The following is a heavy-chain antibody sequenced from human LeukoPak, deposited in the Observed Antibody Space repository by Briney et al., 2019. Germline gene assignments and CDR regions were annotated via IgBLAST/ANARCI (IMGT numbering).Heavy chain of an antibody. CDR3: ARENYYDSSGYFDY. Sequence: ASVKVFCKASGGTFSSYAISWVRQAPGQGLEWMGGIIPIFGTANYAQKFQGRVTITTDESTSTAYMELSSLRSEDTAVYYCARENYYDSSGYFDYWGQGALVTVSS. CDR2: IIPIFGTA. J-gene: IGHJ4*02. V-gene: IGHV1-69*05. D-gene: IGHD3-22*01. CDR1: GGTFSSYA.